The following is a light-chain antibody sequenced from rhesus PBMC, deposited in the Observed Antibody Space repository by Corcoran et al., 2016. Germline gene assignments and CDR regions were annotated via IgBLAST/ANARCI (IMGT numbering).Light chain of an antibody. CDR3: YQHSSGYS. CDR1: QSVSSY. V-gene: IGKV3-10*01. CDR2: GAS. Sequence: QVILTQSPATLSLSPGERATLPCRASQSVSSYLAWYQQKPGKAPRLLNYGASSSATGIPDRFSGSGAGTDFTLTISSLEPEVVGVYHCYQHSSGYSFGQGTKVEIK. J-gene: IGKJ2*01.